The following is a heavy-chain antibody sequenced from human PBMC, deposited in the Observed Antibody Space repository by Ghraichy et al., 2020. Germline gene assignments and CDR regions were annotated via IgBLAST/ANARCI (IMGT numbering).Heavy chain of an antibody. D-gene: IGHD1-26*01. Sequence: SETLSLTCAVYGGSFSGYYWSWIRQPPGKGLEWIGEINHSGSTNYNPSLKSRVTISVDTSKNQFSLKLSSVTAADTAVYYCARGPRGSYYRWFDYWGQGTLVTVSS. V-gene: IGHV4-34*01. CDR2: INHSGST. CDR1: GGSFSGYY. CDR3: ARGPRGSYYRWFDY. J-gene: IGHJ4*02.